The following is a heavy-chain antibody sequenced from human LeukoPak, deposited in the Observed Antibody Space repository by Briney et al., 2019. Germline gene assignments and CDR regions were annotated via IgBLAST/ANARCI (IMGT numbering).Heavy chain of an antibody. J-gene: IGHJ5*02. Sequence: GGSLRLSCAASGFTFSNYAMHWVRQAPGKGLEWVAVISYDGTNKYYADSVKGRFTISRDNSKNTLYLQMNSLRAEDTAVYYCARVPRSSGSGWFDPWGQGTLVTVSS. D-gene: IGHD6-19*01. V-gene: IGHV3-30-3*01. CDR3: ARVPRSSGSGWFDP. CDR2: ISYDGTNK. CDR1: GFTFSNYA.